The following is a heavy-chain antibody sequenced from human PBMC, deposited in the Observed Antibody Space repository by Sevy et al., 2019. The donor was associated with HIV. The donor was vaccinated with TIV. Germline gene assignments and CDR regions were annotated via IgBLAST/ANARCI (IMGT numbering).Heavy chain of an antibody. CDR2: VSYDGSNN. Sequence: GGSLRLSCAASGFIFTTYGMHWVRQAPGKGLEWVAIVSYDGSNNFYADSVKGRFTISRDNSKNTRYLQMNSLRTEDTAVYYCAKEIGSSGGDLYYYGMDVWGQGTTVTVSS. CDR1: GFIFTTYG. V-gene: IGHV3-30*18. CDR3: AKEIGSSGGDLYYYGMDV. D-gene: IGHD6-19*01. J-gene: IGHJ6*02.